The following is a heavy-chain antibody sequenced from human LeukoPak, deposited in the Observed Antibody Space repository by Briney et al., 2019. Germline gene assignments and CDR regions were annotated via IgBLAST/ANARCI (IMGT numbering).Heavy chain of an antibody. CDR3: ARSGRYFETQ. J-gene: IGHJ4*02. V-gene: IGHV4-34*01. CDR2: INHSGST. Sequence: SETLSLICAVYGGSLSGYYWSWIRQPPGKGLEWIGEINHSGSTNYNPSLKSRVTISLDTSKNQFSLKLTSVTVADTAVYYCARSGRYFETQWGQGTLVTVSS. CDR1: GGSLSGYY. D-gene: IGHD3-9*01.